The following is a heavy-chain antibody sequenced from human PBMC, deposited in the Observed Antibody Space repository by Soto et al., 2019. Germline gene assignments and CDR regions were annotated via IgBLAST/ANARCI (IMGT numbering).Heavy chain of an antibody. V-gene: IGHV5-51*01. CDR3: ARHRGELPSGQCDY. J-gene: IGHJ4*02. CDR1: GYSFTSYW. D-gene: IGHD1-26*01. CDR2: XXPXXSXT. Sequence: PGESPKISCKGSGYSFTSYWICWVRQMPGKRLEWXGIXXPXXSXTXXXPXXXGQVTISADKSISTAYLQWSSLKASDTAMYYCARHRGELPSGQCDYWGQGTLVTVSS.